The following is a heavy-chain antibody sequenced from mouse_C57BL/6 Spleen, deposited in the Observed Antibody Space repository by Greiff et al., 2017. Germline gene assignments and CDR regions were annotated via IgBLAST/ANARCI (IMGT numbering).Heavy chain of an antibody. V-gene: IGHV5-6*01. J-gene: IGHJ3*01. CDR3: ARRRDGYYVDPPWFTY. Sequence: EVQLQESGGDLVKPGGSLKLSCAASGFTFSSYGMSWVRQTLDKRLVWVATISSGGSYTYYTDSVKGRFTISRDNAKNTLYLQMSSLKSEDTAMYYCARRRDGYYVDPPWFTYRSEKSL. CDR1: GFTFSSYG. D-gene: IGHD2-3*01. CDR2: ISSGGSYT.